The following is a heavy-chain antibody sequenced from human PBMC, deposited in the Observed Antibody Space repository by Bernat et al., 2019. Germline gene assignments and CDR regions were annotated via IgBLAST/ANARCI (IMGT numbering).Heavy chain of an antibody. D-gene: IGHD1-26*01. J-gene: IGHJ4*02. CDR1: GFTFSSYG. CDR2: IKSKADGGTT. V-gene: IGHV3-15*07. Sequence: VQLVESGGGVVQPGRSLRLSCAASGFTFSSYGMHWVRQAPGKGLEWVARIKSKADGGTTDYAAPVKGRFTISRDDSKNTVYVQMNSLKTEDTAVYYCSTGGYFLDYWGQGTLVTVSS. CDR3: STGGYFLDY.